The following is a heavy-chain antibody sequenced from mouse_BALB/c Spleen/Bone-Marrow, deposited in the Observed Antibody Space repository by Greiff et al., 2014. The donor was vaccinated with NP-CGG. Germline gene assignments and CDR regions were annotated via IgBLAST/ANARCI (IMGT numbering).Heavy chain of an antibody. CDR3: ARDEHYFDY. CDR1: GYTFTSYW. J-gene: IGHJ2*01. Sequence: VHLVESGAELARPGASVKLSCKASGYTFTSYWMQWVKQRPGQGLEWIGAIYPGDGDTRYTQKFKGKATLTADKSSSTAYMRLSSLASEDSAVYYCARDEHYFDYWGQGTTLTVSS. V-gene: IGHV1-87*01. CDR2: IYPGDGDT.